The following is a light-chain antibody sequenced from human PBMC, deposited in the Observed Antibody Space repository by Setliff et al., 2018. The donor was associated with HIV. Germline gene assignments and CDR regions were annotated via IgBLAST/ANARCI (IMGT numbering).Light chain of an antibody. Sequence: QSALTQPASVSGSPGQSFTISCTGTSSDVGRYNLVSWYQQHPGKPPKLMIYQASKRPSGVSNRFSGSKSGNTASLTISGLQAEDEADYYCCSNTGSNTYVFGTGTKVTVL. V-gene: IGLV2-23*01. CDR1: SSDVGRYNL. CDR3: CSNTGSNTYV. CDR2: QAS. J-gene: IGLJ1*01.